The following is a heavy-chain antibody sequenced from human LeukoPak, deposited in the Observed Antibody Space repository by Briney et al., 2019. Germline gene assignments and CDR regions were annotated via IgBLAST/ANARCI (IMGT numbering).Heavy chain of an antibody. CDR1: GGSLSSGSDY. D-gene: IGHD4-17*01. J-gene: IGHJ4*02. V-gene: IGHV4-39*01. CDR2: VSYSGST. Sequence: SDTLPLTCTVSGGSLSSGSDYWGWIRQAPGRGLEWIGSVSYSGSTYNNPSLKSRVTMSVDTSENQFSLRLSPVTVADTAVYYCARHDVYGEFFDYWGQGTLVSVSS. CDR3: ARHDVYGEFFDY.